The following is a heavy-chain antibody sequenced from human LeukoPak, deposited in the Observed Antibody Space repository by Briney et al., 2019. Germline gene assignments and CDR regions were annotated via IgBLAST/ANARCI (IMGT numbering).Heavy chain of an antibody. D-gene: IGHD3-3*01. Sequence: TSETLSLTCTVSGGSISSYYWSWNRQPPGKGLEWIGYIYYSGSTNYNPSLKSRVTISVDTSKNQFSLKLSSVTAADTAVYYCARFNFWSGYYDYWGQGTLVTVSS. CDR2: IYYSGST. J-gene: IGHJ4*02. V-gene: IGHV4-59*01. CDR1: GGSISSYY. CDR3: ARFNFWSGYYDY.